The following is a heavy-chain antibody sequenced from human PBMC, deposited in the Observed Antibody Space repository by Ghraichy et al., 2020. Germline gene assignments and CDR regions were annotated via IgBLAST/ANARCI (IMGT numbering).Heavy chain of an antibody. CDR2: ISGSGGST. CDR1: GFTFSSYA. V-gene: IGHV3-23*01. D-gene: IGHD2-21*02. J-gene: IGHJ2*01. Sequence: GGSLRLSCAASGFTFSSYAMSWVRQAPGKGLEWVSAISGSGGSTYYADSVKGRFTISRDNSKNTLYLQMNSLRAEDTAVYYCAKGPIVVVTAIYWYFDLWGRGTLVTVSS. CDR3: AKGPIVVVTAIYWYFDL.